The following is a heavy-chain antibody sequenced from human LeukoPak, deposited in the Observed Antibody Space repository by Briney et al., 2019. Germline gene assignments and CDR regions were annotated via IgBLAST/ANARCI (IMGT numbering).Heavy chain of an antibody. CDR2: IYHSGST. Sequence: PSETLSLTCTVSGYSISSGYYWGWIRQPPGKGLEWIGSIYHSGSTHYNPSLKSRVTISVDTSKNQFSLKLSSVTAADTAVYYCARDSRAYCGGDCYSSGWLDPWGQGTLVTVPS. CDR3: ARDSRAYCGGDCYSSGWLDP. CDR1: GYSISSGYY. V-gene: IGHV4-38-2*02. D-gene: IGHD2-21*01. J-gene: IGHJ5*02.